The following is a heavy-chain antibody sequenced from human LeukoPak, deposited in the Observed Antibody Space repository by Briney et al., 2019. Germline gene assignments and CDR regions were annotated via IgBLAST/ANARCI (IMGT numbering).Heavy chain of an antibody. CDR3: AKDHGYSSSWFAFDI. J-gene: IGHJ3*02. Sequence: GGSLRLSCAASGFTFSSYAMSWVRQAPGKGLEWVSAISGSGGSTYYADSVKGRFTISRDNSKNTPYLQMNSLRAEDTAVYYCAKDHGYSSSWFAFDIWGQGTMVTVSS. CDR1: GFTFSSYA. CDR2: ISGSGGST. V-gene: IGHV3-23*01. D-gene: IGHD6-13*01.